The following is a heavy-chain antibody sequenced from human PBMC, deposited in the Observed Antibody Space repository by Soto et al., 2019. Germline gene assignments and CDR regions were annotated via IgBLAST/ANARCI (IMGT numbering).Heavy chain of an antibody. Sequence: ASVKVSCKASGYTFTGYYLHWVRQAPGQGLEWMGWINPNSGGTHYAQKFQGRLTMTRDTSISTAYMELSRLTSDETAVYYCARSLSTIAARPDYWGQGTLVTVSS. V-gene: IGHV1-2*02. CDR1: GYTFTGYY. CDR2: INPNSGGT. D-gene: IGHD6-6*01. CDR3: ARSLSTIAARPDY. J-gene: IGHJ4*02.